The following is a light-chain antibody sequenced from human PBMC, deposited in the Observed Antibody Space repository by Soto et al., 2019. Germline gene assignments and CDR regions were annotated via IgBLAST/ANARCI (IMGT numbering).Light chain of an antibody. Sequence: EIVLTQSPGTLSLSPGERATLSCRASQSVSSSYLTWYQQKPGQAPRLLIYGASSRATGIPDRFSGSGSGTDFTLTISKPEPEDFAVHYCQHYGRSPGTFGQGTKVEIK. CDR1: QSVSSSY. CDR2: GAS. V-gene: IGKV3-20*01. J-gene: IGKJ1*01. CDR3: QHYGRSPGT.